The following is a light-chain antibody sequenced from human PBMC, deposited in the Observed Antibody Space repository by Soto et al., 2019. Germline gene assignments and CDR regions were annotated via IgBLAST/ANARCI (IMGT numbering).Light chain of an antibody. Sequence: DIQMTQSPSTLSASVGDRVTITCRASQSISSWLAWYQQKPGKAPKLLIYKASTLESGVPSRFSGSGSGTEFTLTISSLQPDDFATYYCQLYSIYLFTFGPWTKVDIK. CDR2: KAS. J-gene: IGKJ3*01. CDR1: QSISSW. CDR3: QLYSIYLFT. V-gene: IGKV1-5*03.